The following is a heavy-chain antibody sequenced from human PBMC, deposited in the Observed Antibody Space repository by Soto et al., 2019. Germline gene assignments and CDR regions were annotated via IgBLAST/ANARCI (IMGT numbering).Heavy chain of an antibody. CDR1: GFTFSSYG. CDR3: ARESQLLFAYMDV. Sequence: GGSLRLSCAASGFTFSSYGMHWVRQAPGKGLEWVAVIWYNGSNKYYADSVKGRFTISRDNSKNTLYLQMNSLRAEDTAVYYCARESQLLFAYMDVWGKGTTVTVSS. D-gene: IGHD2-2*01. V-gene: IGHV3-33*01. CDR2: IWYNGSNK. J-gene: IGHJ6*03.